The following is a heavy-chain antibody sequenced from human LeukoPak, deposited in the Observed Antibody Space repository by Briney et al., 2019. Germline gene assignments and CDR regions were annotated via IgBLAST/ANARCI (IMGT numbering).Heavy chain of an antibody. D-gene: IGHD4-17*01. Sequence: GGSLRLSCAASGFTFSAYGVTWVRQAPGKGLEWVSSMGVSGDNVHYADSVKARFAISRDNSKNTLYLQMNSLRAEDAAVYYCAKDPNGDYVGAFDTWGQGTMVIVSS. CDR2: MGVSGDNV. CDR1: GFTFSAYG. J-gene: IGHJ3*02. CDR3: AKDPNGDYVGAFDT. V-gene: IGHV3-23*01.